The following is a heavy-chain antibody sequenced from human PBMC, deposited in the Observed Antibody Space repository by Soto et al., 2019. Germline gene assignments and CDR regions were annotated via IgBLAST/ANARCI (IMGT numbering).Heavy chain of an antibody. D-gene: IGHD2-2*01. CDR1: GGSISSGGYY. J-gene: IGHJ6*02. V-gene: IGHV4-31*03. CDR2: IYYSGST. Sequence: PSETLSLTGTVSGGSISSGGYYWSWIRQHPGKGLEWIGYIYYSGSTYYNPSLKSRVTISVDTSKNQFSLKLSSVTAADTAVYYCARDMGYCSSTSCYPHYGMDVWGQGTTVTVS. CDR3: ARDMGYCSSTSCYPHYGMDV.